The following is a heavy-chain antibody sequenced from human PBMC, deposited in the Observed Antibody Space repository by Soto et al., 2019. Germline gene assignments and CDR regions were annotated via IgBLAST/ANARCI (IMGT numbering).Heavy chain of an antibody. CDR2: IYYSGST. CDR3: AAGGFYYMDV. V-gene: IGHV4-39*01. Sequence: PSETLSLTCTVSCGCISSSREDGGWIRQPPGKGLEWIGSIYYSGSTYYNPSLKSRVTISVDTSKNQFSLKLSSVTAADTAVYYCAAGGFYYMDVWGKGTTVTVSS. D-gene: IGHD3-16*01. J-gene: IGHJ6*03. CDR1: CGCISSSRED.